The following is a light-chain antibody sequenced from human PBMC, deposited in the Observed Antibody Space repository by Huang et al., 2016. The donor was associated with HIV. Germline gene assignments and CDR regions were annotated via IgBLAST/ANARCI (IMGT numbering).Light chain of an antibody. J-gene: IGKJ2*01. CDR3: QQHSNWPL. CDR1: QSVSSY. CDR2: DTS. Sequence: ELVLTQSPATLSLSPGRRATLSCRASQSVSSYLAWYQQKPGQAPRLIIYDTSKRSTGVPAWFSGSGSGTDFTLTINRLEPEDFAVYYCQQHSNWPLLGQGTKLEI. V-gene: IGKV3-11*01.